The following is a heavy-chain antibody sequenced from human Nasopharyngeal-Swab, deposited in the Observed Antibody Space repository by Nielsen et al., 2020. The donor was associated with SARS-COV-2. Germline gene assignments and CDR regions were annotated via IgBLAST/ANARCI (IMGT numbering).Heavy chain of an antibody. CDR1: GFTFSSYW. V-gene: IGHV3-74*01. CDR3: ARDMASYTAMVTGY. Sequence: GESLKISCAASGFTFSSYWMHWVRQAPGKGLVWVSRINSDGSSTSYADSVKGRFTISRDNAKNSLYLQMNSLRAKDTAVYYCARDMASYTAMVTGYWGQGTLVTVSS. J-gene: IGHJ4*02. CDR2: INSDGSST. D-gene: IGHD5-18*01.